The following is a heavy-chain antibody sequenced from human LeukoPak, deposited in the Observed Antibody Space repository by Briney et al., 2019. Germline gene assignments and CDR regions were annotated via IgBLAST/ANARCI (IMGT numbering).Heavy chain of an antibody. CDR2: IIPIFATT. CDR1: GYTFINYA. Sequence: SVKVSCKAFGYTFINYAISWVRQAPGQGLEWMGRIIPIFATTNYAQKFQGRVTITTDESTSTAYMELSSLRSEDTAVYYCARDLANWGSSFDYWGQGTLVTVSS. CDR3: ARDLANWGSSFDY. D-gene: IGHD7-27*01. J-gene: IGHJ4*02. V-gene: IGHV1-69*05.